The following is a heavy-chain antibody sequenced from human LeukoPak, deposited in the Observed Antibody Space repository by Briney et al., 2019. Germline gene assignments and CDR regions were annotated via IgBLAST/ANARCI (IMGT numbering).Heavy chain of an antibody. CDR1: GGSISSYY. Sequence: SETLSLTCTVSGGSISSYYWSWIRQPPGKGLEWIGYIYYSGSTNYNPSLKGRATISVDTSKNQFSLKLSSVTAADTAMFYCARDGESSDYGMDVWGQGTTVTVSS. CDR2: IYYSGST. CDR3: ARDGESSDYGMDV. D-gene: IGHD6-25*01. J-gene: IGHJ6*02. V-gene: IGHV4-59*01.